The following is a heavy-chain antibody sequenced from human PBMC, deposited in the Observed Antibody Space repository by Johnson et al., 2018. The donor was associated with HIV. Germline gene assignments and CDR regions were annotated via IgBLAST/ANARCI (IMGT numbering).Heavy chain of an antibody. J-gene: IGHJ3*02. CDR1: GFTFSSYA. CDR2: ISYDGSNK. CDR3: ARERPGSGDVWGDAFDI. D-gene: IGHD3-16*01. V-gene: IGHV3-30-3*01. Sequence: QVQLVESGGGVVQPGRSLRLSCAASGFTFSSYAMHCVRQAPGKGLEWVAVISYDGSNKYYADSVKGRFTISRDNSQNTLYLQMNSLRAEDPAVYYCARERPGSGDVWGDAFDIWGQGTMVTVSS.